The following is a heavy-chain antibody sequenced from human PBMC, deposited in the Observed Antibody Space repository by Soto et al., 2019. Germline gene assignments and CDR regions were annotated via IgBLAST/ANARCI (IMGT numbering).Heavy chain of an antibody. CDR2: IYYSGST. CDR3: ARRLMVAATPINYMDV. CDR1: GGSISSSSYY. V-gene: IGHV4-39*01. D-gene: IGHD2-15*01. Sequence: SETLSLTCTVSGGSISSSSYYWGWIRQPPGKGLEWIGSIYYSGSTYYNPSLKSRVTISVDTSKNQFSLKLSSVTAADTAVYYCARRLMVAATPINYMDVWGKGTTVTVS. J-gene: IGHJ6*03.